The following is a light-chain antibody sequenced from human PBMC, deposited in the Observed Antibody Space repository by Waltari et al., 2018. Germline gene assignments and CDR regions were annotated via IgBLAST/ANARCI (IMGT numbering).Light chain of an antibody. V-gene: IGLV3-21*01. Sequence: YVLTQPPSVSVAPGNTATITCGGDDVGSYSVHWYQKKPGQAPVLVIFYDNDRPSGIPEQFSGSKSGNTATLTISRVEAGDEADYYCQVWETTRGHQGVFGPGTKVTVL. J-gene: IGLJ1*01. CDR3: QVWETTRGHQGV. CDR2: YDN. CDR1: DVGSYS.